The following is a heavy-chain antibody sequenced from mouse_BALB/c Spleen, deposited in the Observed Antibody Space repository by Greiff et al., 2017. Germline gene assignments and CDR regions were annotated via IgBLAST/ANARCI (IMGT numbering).Heavy chain of an antibody. Sequence: DVMLVESGGGLVKPGGSLKLSCAASGFTFSSYAMSWVRQTPEKRLEWVASISSGGSTYYPDSVKGRFTISRDNARNILYLQMSSLRSEDTAMYYCARDPPLRSFDYWGQGTTLTVSS. V-gene: IGHV5-6-5*01. CDR2: ISSGGST. J-gene: IGHJ2*01. CDR1: GFTFSSYA. D-gene: IGHD1-1*01. CDR3: ARDPPLRSFDY.